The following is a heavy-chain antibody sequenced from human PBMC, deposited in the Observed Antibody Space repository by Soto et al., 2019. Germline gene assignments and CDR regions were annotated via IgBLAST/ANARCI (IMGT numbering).Heavy chain of an antibody. V-gene: IGHV1-18*01. CDR3: ARGPGLYSGSYYLDY. J-gene: IGHJ4*02. CDR2: ISGYNGNT. Sequence: QVQLVQSGAEVEKPGASVKVSCKASGYTFISYSITWVRQAPGQGLEWMGWISGYNGNTNYAQSIQGRATMTTDTSTTTAYMELWSLRSDDTAVYYCARGPGLYSGSYYLDYWGQGTLVIVSS. CDR1: GYTFISYS. D-gene: IGHD1-26*01.